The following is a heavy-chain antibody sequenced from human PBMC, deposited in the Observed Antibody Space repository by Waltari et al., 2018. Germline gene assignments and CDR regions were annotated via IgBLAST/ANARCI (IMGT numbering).Heavy chain of an antibody. CDR1: GWSFPGYYY. D-gene: IGHD2-21*01. Sequence: QVQLQQWGAGLLKPSETLSLTGGRYGWSFPGYYYWTWIRQSPGKGLEWIGEINHSGSTNYNPSLKSRLTISVDTSKNQFSLNLSSVTAADTAVYYCARRVIQWYFDFWGRGTLVTVSS. CDR3: ARRVIQWYFDF. CDR2: INHSGST. V-gene: IGHV4-34*01. J-gene: IGHJ2*01.